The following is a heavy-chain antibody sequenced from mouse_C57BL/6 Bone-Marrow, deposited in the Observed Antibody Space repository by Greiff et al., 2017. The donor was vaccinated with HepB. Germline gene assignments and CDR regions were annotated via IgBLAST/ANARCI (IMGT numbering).Heavy chain of an antibody. CDR1: GYTFTDYN. CDR3: AGWFLGEMDY. V-gene: IGHV1-18*01. J-gene: IGHJ4*01. Sequence: VQLQQSGPELVQPGASVKIPCTASGYTFTDYNMDWVKQSHGKSLEWIGDINHNNGGTIYNQKFKGKATLTVYKSSSTAYMELRSLTSEDTAVYYCAGWFLGEMDYWGQGTSVTVSS. D-gene: IGHD2-2*01. CDR2: INHNNGGT.